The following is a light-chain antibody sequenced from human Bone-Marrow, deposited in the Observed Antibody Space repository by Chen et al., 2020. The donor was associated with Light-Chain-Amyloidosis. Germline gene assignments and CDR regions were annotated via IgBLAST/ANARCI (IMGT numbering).Light chain of an antibody. CDR3: QQNDNLPRT. Sequence: DIQMTQSPSSLSASVGDRVTITCQASQDISNYLNWYQQKPGKTPKIMIYDASNLETGVPSRLRGSGSGTDFTFTISSLQPEDIVTYYCQQNDNLPRTFGQGTKVEIK. J-gene: IGKJ1*01. CDR2: DAS. V-gene: IGKV1-33*01. CDR1: QDISNY.